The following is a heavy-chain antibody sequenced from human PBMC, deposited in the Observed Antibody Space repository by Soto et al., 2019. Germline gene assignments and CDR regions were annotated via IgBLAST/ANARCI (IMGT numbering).Heavy chain of an antibody. CDR2: IYYAGNT. V-gene: IGHV4-39*01. CDR1: GGSMSSSSHF. J-gene: IGHJ4*02. CDR3: ARHVGRWHFDS. D-gene: IGHD1-26*01. Sequence: QLQLQESGPGAGKPSETLSLTCTVSGGSMSSSSHFWAWIRQSPGKGLEWIGSIYYAGNTYYNPSLKSRVTISVDTSKNQFSLRVNSVTAADTAVFYCARHVGRWHFDSWGQGTLVTVSA.